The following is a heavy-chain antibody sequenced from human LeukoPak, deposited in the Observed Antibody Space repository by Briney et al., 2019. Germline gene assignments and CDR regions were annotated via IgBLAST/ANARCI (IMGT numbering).Heavy chain of an antibody. D-gene: IGHD1-26*01. CDR2: INSDGSST. V-gene: IGHV3-74*01. CDR1: GFTFSSYW. CDR3: TRVAPFGRFDY. J-gene: IGHJ4*02. Sequence: GGSLRLSCAASGFTFSSYWMHWVRQAPGKGLVWVSRINSDGSSTIYADSVKGRFTISRDNAKNTLYLQRNSRRGEDTAVYYCTRVAPFGRFDYGGQGTLVTVS.